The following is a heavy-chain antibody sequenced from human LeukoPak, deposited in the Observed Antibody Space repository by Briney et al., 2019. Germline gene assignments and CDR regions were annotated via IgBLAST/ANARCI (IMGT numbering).Heavy chain of an antibody. Sequence: SETLSLTCTVSGGSISSGTYYWRWIRQPAGKGLEWIGRISTSGSTDYNPSLKSRVTMSVDTSKNQLSLKLSSVTAADTAVYYCARLYSRFYYYYMDVWGKGTTVTVSS. CDR3: ARLYSRFYYYYMDV. CDR1: GGSISSGTYY. CDR2: ISTSGST. V-gene: IGHV4-61*02. J-gene: IGHJ6*03. D-gene: IGHD6-13*01.